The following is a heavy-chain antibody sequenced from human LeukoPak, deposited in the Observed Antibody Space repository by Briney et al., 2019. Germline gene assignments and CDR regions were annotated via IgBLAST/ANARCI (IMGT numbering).Heavy chain of an antibody. J-gene: IGHJ5*02. CDR2: ISYSGST. D-gene: IGHD6-13*01. CDR3: ARGGAGGLAAA. V-gene: IGHV4-59*13. CDR1: GGSISTYY. Sequence: PSETLSLTCTVSGGSISTYYWSWIRQPPGKGLEWIGYISYSGSTNYNPSLRSRVTISGDTSKSQFSLELSSVTAADTAVYYCARGGAGGLAAAWGQGILVTVSS.